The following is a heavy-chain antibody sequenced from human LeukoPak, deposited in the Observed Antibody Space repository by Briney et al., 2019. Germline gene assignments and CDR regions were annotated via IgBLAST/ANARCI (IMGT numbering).Heavy chain of an antibody. D-gene: IGHD2-8*01. V-gene: IGHV3-30*18. J-gene: IGHJ4*02. CDR3: AKDCWCY. Sequence: QPGGSLRLSCAASGFTFSSYGMHWVRQAPGKGLEWVAVISYDGSNKYYADSVKGRFTISRDNPKNTLYLQMNSLRAEDTAVYYCAKDCWCYWGQGTLVTVSS. CDR2: ISYDGSNK. CDR1: GFTFSSYG.